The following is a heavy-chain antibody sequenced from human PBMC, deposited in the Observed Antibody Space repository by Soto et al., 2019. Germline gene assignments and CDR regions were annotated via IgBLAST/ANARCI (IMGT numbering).Heavy chain of an antibody. CDR1: GFTFRNVW. Sequence: GGSLRLSCAASGFTFRNVWMSWVRQAPGKGLEWVGRVKSRSDGGTTDYAAPVKGRFTVSRDDSQNTLSLQMDSLKIEDSAVYFCTTAAGGMWGADYWGQGTPVTVSS. CDR3: TTAAGGMWGADY. J-gene: IGHJ4*02. CDR2: VKSRSDGGTT. V-gene: IGHV3-15*01. D-gene: IGHD1-26*01.